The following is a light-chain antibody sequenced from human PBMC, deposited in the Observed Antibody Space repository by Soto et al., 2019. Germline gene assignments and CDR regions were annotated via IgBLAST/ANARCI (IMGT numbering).Light chain of an antibody. CDR1: QNINNW. Sequence: DIQLTQSPSFLSASVGDRVIITCRSSQNINNWLAWYQQKPGKAPRLLIYDASSLQSGVPSRFSGSGSGTEFTLTISSLQPDDFATYYCQQYNSDWGFGQGTKVDIK. CDR3: QQYNSDWG. CDR2: DAS. J-gene: IGKJ1*01. V-gene: IGKV1-5*01.